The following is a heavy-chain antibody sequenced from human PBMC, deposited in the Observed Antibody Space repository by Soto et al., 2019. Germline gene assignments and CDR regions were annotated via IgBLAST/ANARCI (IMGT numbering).Heavy chain of an antibody. CDR1: GFTFSSYS. CDR2: ISSSSSYI. Sequence: GGSLRLSCAASGFTFSSYSMNWVRQAPGKGLEWVSSISSSSSYIYYADSVKGRFTISRDNAKNSLYLQMNSLRAEDTAVYYCARYYDFWSGYSDYYGMDVWGQGTTVTVPS. J-gene: IGHJ6*02. CDR3: ARYYDFWSGYSDYYGMDV. V-gene: IGHV3-21*01. D-gene: IGHD3-3*01.